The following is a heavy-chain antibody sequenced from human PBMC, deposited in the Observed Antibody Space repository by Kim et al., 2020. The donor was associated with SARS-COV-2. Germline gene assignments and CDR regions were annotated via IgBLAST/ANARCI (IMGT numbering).Heavy chain of an antibody. Sequence: GGSLRLSCAASGFTFSRSWMNWVRQAPGKGLEWVAIIKDDGSEKYYVDTVKGRFTISRDNAKESLYLQMNSLRAEDTAMYYCAGGSGWLIDFWGQGTLVTVSS. D-gene: IGHD6-19*01. J-gene: IGHJ4*02. CDR2: IKDDGSEK. V-gene: IGHV3-7*03. CDR3: AGGSGWLIDF. CDR1: GFTFSRSW.